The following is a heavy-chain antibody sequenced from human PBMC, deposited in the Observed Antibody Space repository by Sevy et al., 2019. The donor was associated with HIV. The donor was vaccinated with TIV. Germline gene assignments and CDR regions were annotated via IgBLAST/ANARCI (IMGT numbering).Heavy chain of an antibody. CDR1: GFTFSSYA. CDR3: AKMRKMDYSLTYYYDSSGYYGAFDI. J-gene: IGHJ3*02. D-gene: IGHD3-22*01. V-gene: IGHV3-23*01. CDR2: ISGSGGST. Sequence: GGSLRLSCAASGFTFSSYAMSWVRQAPGKGLEWVSAISGSGGSTYYADSVKGRLTISRDNSKNTLYLQMNSLRAEDTAVYYCAKMRKMDYSLTYYYDSSGYYGAFDIWGQGTMVTVSS.